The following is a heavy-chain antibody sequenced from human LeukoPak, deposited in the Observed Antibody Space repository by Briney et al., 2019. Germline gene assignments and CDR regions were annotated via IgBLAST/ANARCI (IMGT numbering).Heavy chain of an antibody. V-gene: IGHV3-7*01. D-gene: IGHD3-10*01. Sequence: GSLRLSCAASGFFFSDYWMAWVRQAPGKGLEWVANINQDGSEKYYVASVNGRFIISRDNAQNSLSLHMDRLRAEDTAVYYCARGRGSFDIWSQGTMVTVSS. J-gene: IGHJ3*02. CDR2: INQDGSEK. CDR1: GFFFSDYW. CDR3: ARGRGSFDI.